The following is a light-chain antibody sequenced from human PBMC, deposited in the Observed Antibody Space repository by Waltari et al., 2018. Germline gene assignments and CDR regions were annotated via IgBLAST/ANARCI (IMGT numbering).Light chain of an antibody. CDR2: KAS. CDR3: QQYNSYST. CDR1: QSISSG. J-gene: IGKJ1*01. V-gene: IGKV1-5*03. Sequence: DIQMTQSPSTLSASVGDRVTITCRASQSISSGLAWYQQKPGKAPKLLIYKASSLESGVPSRFSGSGSGTEFTLTISSLQPDDFATYYCQQYNSYSTFGQGTKVEIK.